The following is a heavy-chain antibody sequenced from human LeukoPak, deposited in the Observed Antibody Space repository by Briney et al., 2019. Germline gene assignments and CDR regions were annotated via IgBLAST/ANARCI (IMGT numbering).Heavy chain of an antibody. D-gene: IGHD1-26*01. CDR2: LYYSGST. Sequence: SETLSLTCTVSGGSISSSSYYWDWIRQPPGKGLEWIGSLYYSGSTYYNPSLKSRVTISVDTSKNQFSLKLSSVTAADTAVYYCARLPLRGGSYYFSYWGQGTLVTVSS. CDR3: ARLPLRGGSYYFSY. V-gene: IGHV4-39*01. J-gene: IGHJ4*02. CDR1: GGSISSSSYY.